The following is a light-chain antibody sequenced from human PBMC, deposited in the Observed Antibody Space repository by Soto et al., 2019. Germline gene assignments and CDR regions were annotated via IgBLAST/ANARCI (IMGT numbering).Light chain of an antibody. CDR2: GAF. Sequence: RSWLPGERATLSCRASPSVTNYLAWYQQKPGQPPRLLIYGAFNRAAGIPDRFSGSGSGRDFTLTISGLEPEDFAVYYCQQYGSSPLISFGQGTRLEIK. CDR3: QQYGSSPLIS. J-gene: IGKJ5*01. CDR1: PSVTNY. V-gene: IGKV3-20*01.